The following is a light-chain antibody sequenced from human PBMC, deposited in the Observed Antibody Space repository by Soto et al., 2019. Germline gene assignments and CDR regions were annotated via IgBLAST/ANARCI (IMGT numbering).Light chain of an antibody. Sequence: QSGLTQPRSVSGSPGQSVTISCTGTSSDVGGYNYVSWYQQHPGKAPKLMIYDVSKRPSGVPDRFSGSKSGNTASLTISGLQAEDEADYYCCSYAGTYSYVFGTGTKLTVL. V-gene: IGLV2-11*01. CDR2: DVS. J-gene: IGLJ1*01. CDR1: SSDVGGYNY. CDR3: CSYAGTYSYV.